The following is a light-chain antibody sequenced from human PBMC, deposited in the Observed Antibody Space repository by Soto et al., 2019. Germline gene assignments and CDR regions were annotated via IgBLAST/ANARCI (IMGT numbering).Light chain of an antibody. CDR1: QSISSY. CDR2: GAS. CDR3: QLRSNWLFT. J-gene: IGKJ2*01. V-gene: IGKV3-11*01. Sequence: EIVLTQSPATVSLSPGERATLSCRASQSISSYLAWYQQKPRQPPRLLIYGASNRATGIPARFSGSGSGTDFTLTISSLEPEDFAVYYCQLRSNWLFTFGQGTQLEIK.